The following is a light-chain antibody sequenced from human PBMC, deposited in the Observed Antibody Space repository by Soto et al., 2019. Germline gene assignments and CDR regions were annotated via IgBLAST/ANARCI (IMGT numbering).Light chain of an antibody. CDR2: GAY. CDR1: QSVSSS. Sequence: IVVTQSPATLSVSQGETVTLSCRVSQSVSSSLAWYQQKPGQAPRLLISGAYTRATGIPARFSGSGSGTEFTLTISGLQSEDFAVYYCQQYYNWPQLTFGGGTKVDIK. CDR3: QQYYNWPQLT. J-gene: IGKJ4*01. V-gene: IGKV3-15*01.